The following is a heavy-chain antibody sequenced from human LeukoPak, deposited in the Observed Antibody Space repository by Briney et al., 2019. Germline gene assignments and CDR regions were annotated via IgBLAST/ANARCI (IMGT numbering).Heavy chain of an antibody. V-gene: IGHV4-34*01. Sequence: PPETLSLTCAVYGGSFSGYYWSWIRQPPGKGLEWIGEINHSGSTNYNPSLKSRVTISVDTSKNQFSLKLSSVTAADTAAYYCARGLIAAAGTPWFDPWGQGTLVTVSS. CDR2: INHSGST. CDR3: ARGLIAAAGTPWFDP. J-gene: IGHJ5*02. CDR1: GGSFSGYY. D-gene: IGHD6-13*01.